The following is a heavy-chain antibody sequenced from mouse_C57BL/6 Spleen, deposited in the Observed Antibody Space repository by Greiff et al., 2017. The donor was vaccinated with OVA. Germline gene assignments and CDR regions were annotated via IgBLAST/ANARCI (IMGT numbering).Heavy chain of an antibody. CDR1: GYTFTDYN. J-gene: IGHJ2*01. CDR2: INPNNGGT. CDR3: ARGYYGSSYVGYFDY. D-gene: IGHD1-1*01. Sequence: EVQLQQSGPELVKPGASVKIPCKASGYTFTDYNMDWVKQSHGKSLEWIGDINPNNGGTIYNQKFKGKATLTVDKSSSTAYMELRSLTSEDTAVYYCARGYYGSSYVGYFDYWGQGTTLTVSS. V-gene: IGHV1-18*01.